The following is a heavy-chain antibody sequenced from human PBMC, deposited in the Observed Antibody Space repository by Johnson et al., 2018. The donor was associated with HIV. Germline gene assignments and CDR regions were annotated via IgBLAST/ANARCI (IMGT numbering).Heavy chain of an antibody. D-gene: IGHD3-22*01. CDR2: ISGGST. CDR3: ARGMSSGPWAGGDAFDI. CDR1: GFTVSSNE. Sequence: VQLVESGGGLVQPGGSLRLSCAASGFTVSSNEMSWVRQAPGKGLEWVSSISGGSTYYADSRKGRFTISRDNSKNTLYLQMNSLRAEDTAVYYCARGMSSGPWAGGDAFDIWGQGTMVTVSS. J-gene: IGHJ3*02. V-gene: IGHV3-38-3*01.